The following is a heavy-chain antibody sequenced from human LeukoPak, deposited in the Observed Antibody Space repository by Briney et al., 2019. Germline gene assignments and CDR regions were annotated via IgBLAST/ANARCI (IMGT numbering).Heavy chain of an antibody. CDR1: GYSFTSYW. CDR2: IYPGDSDT. CDR3: ARHDSSGYYDSSGYFTGNWFDP. Sequence: GESLKISCKGSGYSFTSYWIGWVRQMPGKGLEWIGIIYPGDSDTRYSPSFQGQVTISADKSISTAYLQWSRLKASDTAMYYCARHDSSGYYDSSGYFTGNWFDPWGQGTLVTVSS. J-gene: IGHJ5*02. V-gene: IGHV5-51*01. D-gene: IGHD3-22*01.